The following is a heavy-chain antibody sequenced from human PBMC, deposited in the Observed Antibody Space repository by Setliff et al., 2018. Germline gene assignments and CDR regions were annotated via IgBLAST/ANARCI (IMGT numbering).Heavy chain of an antibody. CDR1: GGSISSSNYY. Sequence: SETLSLTCTVSGGSISSSNYYWGWIRQPPGKGLEWIGSIYHRGSTYYNPSLKSRVTLSVDTSKNQFSLKVSSVTAADTAVYYCARGNSRSSVWYVVPHFDYWGQGTLVTVSS. CDR3: ARGNSRSSVWYVVPHFDY. V-gene: IGHV4-39*07. J-gene: IGHJ4*02. CDR2: IYHRGST. D-gene: IGHD6-19*01.